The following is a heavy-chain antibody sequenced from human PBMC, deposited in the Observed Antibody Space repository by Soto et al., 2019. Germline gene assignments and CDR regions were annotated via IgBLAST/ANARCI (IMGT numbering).Heavy chain of an antibody. CDR1: GFTVSSNY. CDR3: AGERQSSGWLDAFDI. Sequence: EVQLVESGGGLVQPGWSLRLSCAAYGFTVSSNYMSWVRQAPGKGLAWVSVIFTGGSTYYEDSVKGRFTLATHSTMNTVYLQLDSLRAEDPAVYYCAGERQSSGWLDAFDIWGQGTMVTFSS. V-gene: IGHV3-53*04. J-gene: IGHJ3*02. D-gene: IGHD6-19*01. CDR2: IFTGGST.